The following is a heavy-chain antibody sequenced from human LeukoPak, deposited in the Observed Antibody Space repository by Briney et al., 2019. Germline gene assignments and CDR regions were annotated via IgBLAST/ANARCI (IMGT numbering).Heavy chain of an antibody. CDR3: ARVRRDGYTSHLDY. Sequence: AETLSHTCTVSGGSISSYYWSWIRQPPGKGLEWIGYIYYSGSTNYNPSLKSRVTISVDTSKNQFSLKLSSVTAADTAVYYCARVRRDGYTSHLDYWGQGTLVTVSS. J-gene: IGHJ4*02. CDR2: IYYSGST. D-gene: IGHD5-24*01. CDR1: GGSISSYY. V-gene: IGHV4-59*08.